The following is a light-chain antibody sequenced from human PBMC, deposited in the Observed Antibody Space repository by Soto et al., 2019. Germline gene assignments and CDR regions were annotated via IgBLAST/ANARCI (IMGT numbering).Light chain of an antibody. Sequence: QSVLTQPASVSGSPGQSITISCTGTSSDVGSYNLVSWYQQHPGKAPKLIIYDVTKRPAGVSNRFSGSRSGNTASLTISGLQAEDDADYHWCSYAGSSTPYVFGTGTKVTVL. V-gene: IGLV2-23*02. CDR1: SSDVGSYNL. CDR2: DVT. CDR3: CSYAGSSTPYV. J-gene: IGLJ1*01.